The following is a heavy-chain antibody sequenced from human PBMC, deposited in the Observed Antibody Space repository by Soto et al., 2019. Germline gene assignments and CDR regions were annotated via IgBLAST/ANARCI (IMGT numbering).Heavy chain of an antibody. Sequence: QVQLVESGGGGVQPGRSLRLSCAASGFTFSSYGMHWVRQAPGKGLEWVAVISYDGSNKYYADSVKGRFTISRDNSKNTLYLQMNSLRAEDTAVYYCAKAQVMDVWGQGTTVTVSS. J-gene: IGHJ6*02. V-gene: IGHV3-30*18. CDR2: ISYDGSNK. CDR1: GFTFSSYG. CDR3: AKAQVMDV.